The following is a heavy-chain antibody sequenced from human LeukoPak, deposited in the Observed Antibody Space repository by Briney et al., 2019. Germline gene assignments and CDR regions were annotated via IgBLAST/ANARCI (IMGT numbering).Heavy chain of an antibody. CDR2: ISSSSSYI. V-gene: IGHV3-21*01. Sequence: GGSLRLSCAASGFTFSSYSMNWVRQAPGKGLEWVSSISSSSSYIYYADSVKGRFTISRDNAKNSLYLQMNSLRAEDTAVYYCARDLDSSGRSDYWGQGTLVTVSS. CDR1: GFTFSSYS. CDR3: ARDLDSSGRSDY. D-gene: IGHD6-19*01. J-gene: IGHJ4*02.